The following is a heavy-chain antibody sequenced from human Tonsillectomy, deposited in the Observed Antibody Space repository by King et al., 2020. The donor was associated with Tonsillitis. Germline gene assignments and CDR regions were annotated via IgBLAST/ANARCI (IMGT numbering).Heavy chain of an antibody. CDR3: AEGYDSGPFRFDY. V-gene: IGHV1-69*04. CDR1: GGTFSSYA. Sequence: QLVQSGAEVKKPGSSVKVSCKASGGTFSSYAISWVRQAPGQGLEWMGRIIPILGIANYAQKVQGRVTVTADKSTRTGYMGLSSLRSEDTAIYYCAEGYDSGPFRFDYWGQGTLVTVSS. J-gene: IGHJ4*02. D-gene: IGHD3-22*01. CDR2: IIPILGIA.